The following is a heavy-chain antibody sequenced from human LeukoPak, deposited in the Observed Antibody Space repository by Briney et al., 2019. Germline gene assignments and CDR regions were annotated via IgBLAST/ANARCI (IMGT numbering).Heavy chain of an antibody. Sequence: GVSLRLSCAASGFTVSSNYMSWVRQAPGRGLEWVSVIYSGGSTYYADSVKGRFTISRDNSKNTLYLQMNSLRAEDTAVYYCARDGFSAYDYWGQGTLVTVSS. CDR1: GFTVSSNY. D-gene: IGHD3-16*01. CDR2: IYSGGST. CDR3: ARDGFSAYDY. J-gene: IGHJ4*02. V-gene: IGHV3-66*02.